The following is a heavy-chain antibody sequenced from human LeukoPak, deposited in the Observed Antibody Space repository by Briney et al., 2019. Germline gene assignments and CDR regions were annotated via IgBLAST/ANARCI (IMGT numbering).Heavy chain of an antibody. CDR2: IIPILGIA. J-gene: IGHJ4*02. D-gene: IGHD6-13*01. CDR1: GGTFSSYT. CDR3: ARVEQQLGHLDY. Sequence: ASVKVSCKASGGTFSSYTISWVRQAPGQGLEWMGRIIPILGIANYAQKFQGRVTITADKSTSTAYMELSSLRSEDTAVYYCARVEQQLGHLDYWGQGTLVTVSS. V-gene: IGHV1-69*02.